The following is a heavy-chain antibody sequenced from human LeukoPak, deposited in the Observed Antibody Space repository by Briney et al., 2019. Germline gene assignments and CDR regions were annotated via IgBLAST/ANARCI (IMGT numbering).Heavy chain of an antibody. J-gene: IGHJ3*02. CDR2: INPNSGGT. CDR1: GYTFTGYY. V-gene: IGHV1-2*02. Sequence: ASVKVSCKASGYTFTGYYMHWVRQAPGQGLEWMGWINPNSGGTNYAQKFQGRVTMTRDTSISTAYMELSRLRSDDTAVYYCARDRARGAVAGTGVGGSYFVAFGIWGQGTMVTVSS. CDR3: ARDRARGAVAGTGVGGSYFVAFGI. D-gene: IGHD6-19*01.